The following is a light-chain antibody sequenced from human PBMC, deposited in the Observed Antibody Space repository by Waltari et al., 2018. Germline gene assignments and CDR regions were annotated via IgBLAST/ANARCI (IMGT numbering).Light chain of an antibody. V-gene: IGKV4-1*01. Sequence: DIVMTQSPDSLAVSLGERATIDCKSSQSVLSSSNNKNYLAWYQQKRRQAPKLLISWASARESGVPDRCIGSGSGTDFTRTISSLQAEDVAVYYCQQYYSTPLTFGGGTKVEIK. J-gene: IGKJ4*01. CDR3: QQYYSTPLT. CDR2: WAS. CDR1: QSVLSSSNNKNY.